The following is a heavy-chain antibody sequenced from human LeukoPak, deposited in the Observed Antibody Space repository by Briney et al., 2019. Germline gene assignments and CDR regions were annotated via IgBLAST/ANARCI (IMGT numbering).Heavy chain of an antibody. V-gene: IGHV3-48*01. CDR2: INSNSRTM. D-gene: IGHD2-15*01. CDR1: GITFSDYS. J-gene: IGHJ4*02. Sequence: GGSLRLSCAGSGITFSDYSLIWVRQAPGEGLEWVSYINSNSRTMYYADSVKGRFTMSRDNDKNLMYLQMNSLKAEDTAVYYCARDCSGRNWARDFDYWGQGTLVTVSS. CDR3: ARDCSGRNWARDFDY.